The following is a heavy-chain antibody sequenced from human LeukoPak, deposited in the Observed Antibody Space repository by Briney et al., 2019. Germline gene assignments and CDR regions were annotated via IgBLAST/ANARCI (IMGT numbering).Heavy chain of an antibody. Sequence: GGSLRLSCVASGFTFSNYEMNWVRQAPGKGLEWVSYISSSGSSIYYADSVKGRFTISKDNAKNALYLQVNSLRAEDTAVYYCARDIDTGYVGDAFDVWGQGTMVTVSS. CDR1: GFTFSNYE. J-gene: IGHJ3*01. CDR3: ARDIDTGYVGDAFDV. V-gene: IGHV3-48*03. CDR2: ISSSGSSI. D-gene: IGHD5-12*01.